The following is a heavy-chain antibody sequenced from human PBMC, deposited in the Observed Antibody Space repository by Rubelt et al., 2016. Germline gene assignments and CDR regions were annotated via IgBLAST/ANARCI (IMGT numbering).Heavy chain of an antibody. CDR3: ARHLAGDYSNFHWFDP. D-gene: IGHD4-11*01. J-gene: IGHJ5*02. CDR1: GGSINSQY. V-gene: IGHV4-59*04. CDR2: IYNSGST. Sequence: QVQLQESGPGLVKPSETLSLTCTVSGGSINSQYWSWIRQPPGKGLEWIGSIYNSGSTLYRASLKSRITISVDTSENQVSLELTCVTAAYTAMYYCARHLAGDYSNFHWFDPWGQGTLVTVSS.